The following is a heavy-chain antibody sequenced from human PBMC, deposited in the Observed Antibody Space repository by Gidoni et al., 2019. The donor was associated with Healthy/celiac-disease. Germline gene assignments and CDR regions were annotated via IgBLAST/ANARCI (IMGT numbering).Heavy chain of an antibody. CDR2: IIPIFGTA. CDR3: AREAIPLNTWEPLYYFDY. V-gene: IGHV1-69*01. CDR1: GGTFSSYA. Sequence: QVQLVQSGAEVKKPGSSVKVSCKASGGTFSSYAISWVRQAPGQGLEWMGGIIPIFGTANYAQKFQGRVTITADESTSTAYMELSSLRSEDTAVYYCAREAIPLNTWEPLYYFDYWGQGTLVTVSS. D-gene: IGHD2-2*02. J-gene: IGHJ4*02.